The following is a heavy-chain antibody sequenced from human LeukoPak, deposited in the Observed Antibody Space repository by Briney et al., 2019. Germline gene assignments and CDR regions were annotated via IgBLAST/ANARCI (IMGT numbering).Heavy chain of an antibody. CDR3: ARDYGDRPPYYCGMAG. Sequence: PGGSLRLSCAASGFTFSSYAMRWVRQAPGKGLEWVAVISYDGSNKYYADSVKGRFTISRDNSKNSLYLQMNSLRAEDTAVYYCARDYGDRPPYYCGMAGWGQGTTVTVSS. J-gene: IGHJ6*02. D-gene: IGHD4-17*01. CDR2: ISYDGSNK. V-gene: IGHV3-30-3*01. CDR1: GFTFSSYA.